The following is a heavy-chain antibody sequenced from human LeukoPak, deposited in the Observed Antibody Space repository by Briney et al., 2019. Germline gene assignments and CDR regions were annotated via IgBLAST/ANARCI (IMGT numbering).Heavy chain of an antibody. J-gene: IGHJ4*02. CDR3: TRVYFMGLQVIDY. D-gene: IGHD5-18*01. CDR1: GFTFGDYA. Sequence: GGSLRLSCTASGFTFGDYAMSWFRQAPGKGLEWVGFIRSKAYGGTTEYAAPVKGRFTISRDDSKSIAYLQMNSLKTEDTAVYYCTRVYFMGLQVIDYWGQGTLVTVSS. CDR2: IRSKAYGGTT. V-gene: IGHV3-49*03.